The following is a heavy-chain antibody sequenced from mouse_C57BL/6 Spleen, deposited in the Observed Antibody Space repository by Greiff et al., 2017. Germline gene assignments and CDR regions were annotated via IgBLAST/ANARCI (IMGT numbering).Heavy chain of an antibody. CDR3: ARSGGYYFYAMDY. V-gene: IGHV1-52*01. J-gene: IGHJ4*01. CDR2: IDPSDSET. D-gene: IGHD2-3*01. Sequence: QVQLQQPGAELVRPGSSVKLSCKASGYTFTSYWMHWVKQRPIQGLEWIGNIDPSDSETHYNQKFKDKATLTVDKSSSTAYMQLSSLTSEASAVYYCARSGGYYFYAMDYWGQGTSVTVSS. CDR1: GYTFTSYW.